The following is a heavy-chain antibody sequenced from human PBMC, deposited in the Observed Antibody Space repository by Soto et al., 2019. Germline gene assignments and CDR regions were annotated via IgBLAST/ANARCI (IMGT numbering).Heavy chain of an antibody. J-gene: IGHJ4*02. D-gene: IGHD2-15*01. Sequence: GGSLKLSCEASGFTFSSYWMHWVRQAPGKGLVWFSRINRDGSSTSYADSVKGRFTISRENAKNTLYLQMNSLRAEDTAVYYCAREDDCSGGSCYSDLDYWGQGTLVTVSS. CDR3: AREDDCSGGSCYSDLDY. V-gene: IGHV3-74*01. CDR1: GFTFSSYW. CDR2: INRDGSST.